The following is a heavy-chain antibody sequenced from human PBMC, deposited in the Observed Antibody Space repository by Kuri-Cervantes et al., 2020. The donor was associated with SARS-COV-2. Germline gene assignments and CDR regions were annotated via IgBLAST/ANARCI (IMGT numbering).Heavy chain of an antibody. D-gene: IGHD3-10*01. J-gene: IGHJ6*02. V-gene: IGHV1-2*04. CDR2: INPNSGGT. Sequence: ASVKVSCKASGYTFSDYYMYWVRQAPGQGLEWMGWINPNSGGTNYAQKFQGWVTMTRDTSSTGYMELSRLRSDDTAVYYCARGMVRGLIHSYYYGMDVWGQGTTVTVSS. CDR3: ARGMVRGLIHSYYYGMDV. CDR1: GYTFSDYY.